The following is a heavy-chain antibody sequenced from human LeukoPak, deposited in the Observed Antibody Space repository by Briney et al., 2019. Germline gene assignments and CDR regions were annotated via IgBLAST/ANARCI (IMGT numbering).Heavy chain of an antibody. V-gene: IGHV1-18*01. CDR3: SRDGPTGEFLGDY. CDR2: ISAYNGNT. J-gene: IGHJ4*02. Sequence: ASVTVSCKASGYTFTSQGISWVRPAPGQGLEWMGWISAYNGNTNYAQKFQGRVTLTTDTSTSTVYMELRSLRSDDTAVYYCSRDGPTGEFLGDYWGQGTLVTVSS. CDR1: GYTFTSQG. D-gene: IGHD1-1*01.